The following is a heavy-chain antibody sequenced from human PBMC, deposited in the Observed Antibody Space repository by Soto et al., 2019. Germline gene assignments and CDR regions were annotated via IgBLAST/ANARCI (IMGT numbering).Heavy chain of an antibody. CDR3: ARAVPGMDV. Sequence: QVQLVQSGGGVVQPGRSLRLSCAASGFTLSDFAMHWVRQAPGKGLEWVALISNDGGIEHYGDSVRGRFTISRDNSKHMLYLQITSLRVEDTAVYYGARAVPGMDVWGQGTTVTVSS. V-gene: IGHV3-30-3*01. J-gene: IGHJ6*02. CDR2: ISNDGGIE. CDR1: GFTLSDFA.